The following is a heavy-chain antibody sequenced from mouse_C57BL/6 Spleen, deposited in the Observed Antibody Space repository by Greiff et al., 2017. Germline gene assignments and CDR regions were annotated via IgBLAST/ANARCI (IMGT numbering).Heavy chain of an antibody. CDR2: IWSGGST. CDR3: AAAYYSKAWFAY. V-gene: IGHV2-4*01. Sequence: VMLVESGPGLVQPSQSLSITCTVSGFSLTSYGVHWVRQPPGKGLAWLGVIWSGGSTDYNAAFISRLSISKDNSKSQVFFKINSLQADDTAIYYCAAAYYSKAWFAYWGQGTLVTVSA. J-gene: IGHJ3*01. CDR1: GFSLTSYG. D-gene: IGHD2-5*01.